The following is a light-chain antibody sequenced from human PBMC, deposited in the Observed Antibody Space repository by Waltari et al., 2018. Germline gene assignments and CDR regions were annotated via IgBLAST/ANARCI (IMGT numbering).Light chain of an antibody. CDR1: SSNIGSNY. CDR2: RNN. V-gene: IGLV1-47*01. J-gene: IGLJ3*02. Sequence: QSVLTQPPSASGTPGQRVTIPRSGSSSNIGSNYGHWYQQLPGTAPKLLIYRNNQRPSGVPDRFSGSKAGTSASLAVSGLRSEDEADYYFATWDDRLSGPGVFGGGTKLTVL. CDR3: ATWDDRLSGPGV.